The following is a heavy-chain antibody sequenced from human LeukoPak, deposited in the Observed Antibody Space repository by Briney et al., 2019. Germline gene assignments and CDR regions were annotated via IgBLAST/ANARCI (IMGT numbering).Heavy chain of an antibody. J-gene: IGHJ4*02. D-gene: IGHD6-13*01. V-gene: IGHV3-23*01. CDR1: GFPFSSYA. CDR3: ARDWSSSWSRRPIYYFDY. Sequence: GGSLRLSCAASGFPFSSYAMTWVRQAPGKGLEWVSAISGSGGSTYYADSVKGRFTISRDNSKNTLYLQMNSLRAEDTAVYYCARDWSSSWSRRPIYYFDYWGQGTLVTVSS. CDR2: ISGSGGST.